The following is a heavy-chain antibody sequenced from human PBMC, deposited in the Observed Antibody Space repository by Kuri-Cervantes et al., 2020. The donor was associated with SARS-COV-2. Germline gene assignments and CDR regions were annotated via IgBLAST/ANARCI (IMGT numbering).Heavy chain of an antibody. CDR1: GFTFSSYA. V-gene: IGHV3-23*01. CDR3: AKGILPTWGSYYFKGEYFQH. D-gene: IGHD1-26*01. CDR2: ISGSGGST. Sequence: GGSLRLSCAASGFTFSSYAMSWVRQAPGKGLEWVSAISGSGGSTYYAYSVKGRFTISRDNSKNSLYLQMNSLRAEDTAVYYCAKGILPTWGSYYFKGEYFQHWGQGTLVTVSS. J-gene: IGHJ1*01.